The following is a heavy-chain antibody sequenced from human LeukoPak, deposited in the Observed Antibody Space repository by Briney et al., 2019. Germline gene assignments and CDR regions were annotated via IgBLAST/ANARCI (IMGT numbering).Heavy chain of an antibody. CDR2: ICSSGSTI. D-gene: IGHD3-22*01. CDR3: AREYYYDSSGASPDAFDI. V-gene: IGHV3-11*01. J-gene: IGHJ3*02. Sequence: GGSLRLSCAASGFTFSDYYMSWIRQAPGKGLEWVSYICSSGSTIYYADSVKGRFTISRDNAKSSLYLQMNSLRAEDTAVYYCAREYYYDSSGASPDAFDIWGQGTMVTVSS. CDR1: GFTFSDYY.